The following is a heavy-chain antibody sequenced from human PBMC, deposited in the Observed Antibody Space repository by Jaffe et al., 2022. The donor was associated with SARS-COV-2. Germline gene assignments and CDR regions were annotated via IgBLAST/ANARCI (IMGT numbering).Heavy chain of an antibody. CDR2: IKSKTDGGTT. CDR1: GFTFSNAW. D-gene: IGHD3-10*01. CDR3: TTALKGITMVRGALESDAFDI. V-gene: IGHV3-15*01. J-gene: IGHJ3*02. Sequence: EVQLVESGGGLVKPGGSLRLSCAASGFTFSNAWMSWVRQAPGKGLEWVGRIKSKTDGGTTDYAAPVKGRFTISRDDSKNTLYLQMNSLKTEDTAVYYCTTALKGITMVRGALESDAFDIWGQGTMVTVSS.